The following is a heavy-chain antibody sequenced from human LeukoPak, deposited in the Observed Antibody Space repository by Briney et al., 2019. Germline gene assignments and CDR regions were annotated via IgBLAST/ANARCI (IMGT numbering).Heavy chain of an antibody. CDR3: ARDVLSIAVAGKTYYYYGMDV. CDR1: GYTFTSYG. D-gene: IGHD6-19*01. CDR2: ISAYNGNK. J-gene: IGHJ6*02. Sequence: ASVKVSCKACGYTFTSYGISVVRQAAGQGVEWMGWISAYNGNKNNVWRLRGRVTMTTDTSTSTAYMELRSLRSDDTAVYYCARDVLSIAVAGKTYYYYGMDVWGQGTTVTVSS. V-gene: IGHV1-18*01.